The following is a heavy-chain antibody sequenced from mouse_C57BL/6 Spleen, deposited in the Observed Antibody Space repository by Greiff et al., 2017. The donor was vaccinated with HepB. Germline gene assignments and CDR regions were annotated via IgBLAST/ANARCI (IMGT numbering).Heavy chain of an antibody. V-gene: IGHV1-80*01. CDR1: GYAFSSYW. D-gene: IGHD1-1*01. CDR3: ARTTVGATKDY. J-gene: IGHJ2*01. Sequence: VQLQQSGAELVKPGASVKISCKASGYAFSSYWMNWVKQRPGKGLEWIGQIYPGDGDTNYNGKFKGKATLTADKSSSTAYMQLSSLTSEDSAVYFCARTTVGATKDYWGQGTTLTVSS. CDR2: IYPGDGDT.